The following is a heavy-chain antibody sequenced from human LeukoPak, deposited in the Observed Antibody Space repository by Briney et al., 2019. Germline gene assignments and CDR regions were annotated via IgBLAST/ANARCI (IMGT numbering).Heavy chain of an antibody. V-gene: IGHV4-30-2*01. J-gene: IGHJ3*02. CDR2: IYHSGST. CDR1: GGSISSGGYY. Sequence: TSETLSLTCTVSGGSISSGGYYWSWIRQPPGKGLEWIGYIYHSGSTYYNPSLKSRVTISVDRSKNQFSLKLSSVTAADTAVYYCASGGITIFGVTKGAFDIWGQGTMVTVSS. D-gene: IGHD3-3*01. CDR3: ASGGITIFGVTKGAFDI.